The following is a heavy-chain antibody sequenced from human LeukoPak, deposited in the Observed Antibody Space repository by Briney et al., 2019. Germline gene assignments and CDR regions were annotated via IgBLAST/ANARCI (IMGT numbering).Heavy chain of an antibody. D-gene: IGHD3-9*01. CDR1: GFTFDDYG. CDR2: INWSGGST. J-gene: IGHJ4*02. V-gene: IGHV3-20*04. Sequence: GGSLRLSXAASGFTFDDYGMSWVRQAPGKGLEWVSGINWSGGSTGYADSVKGRFTISRDNAKNSLYLQMNSLRAENTALYYCARGPNYDILTGYYNQYYFDYWGQGTLVTVSS. CDR3: ARGPNYDILTGYYNQYYFDY.